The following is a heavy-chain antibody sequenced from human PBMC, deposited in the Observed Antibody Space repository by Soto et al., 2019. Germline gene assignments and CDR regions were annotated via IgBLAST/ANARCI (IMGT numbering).Heavy chain of an antibody. CDR1: GYTFTGYY. D-gene: IGHD3-22*01. J-gene: IGHJ5*02. V-gene: IGHV1-2*04. CDR2: INPNSGGT. CDR3: ARVSFRDDSSGYYPLWFDP. Sequence: QVQLVQSGAEVKKPGASVKVSCKASGYTFTGYYMHWVRQAPGQGLEWMGWINPNSGGTNYAQKFQGWVTMTRDTSISTAYMELSRLRSDDTAVYYCARVSFRDDSSGYYPLWFDPWGQGTLVTVSS.